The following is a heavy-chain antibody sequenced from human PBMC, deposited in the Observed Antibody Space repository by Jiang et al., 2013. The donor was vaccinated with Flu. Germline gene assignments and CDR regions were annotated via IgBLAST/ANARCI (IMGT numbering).Heavy chain of an antibody. D-gene: IGHD6-13*01. CDR2: IWYDGSNK. V-gene: IGHV3-33*01. CDR1: GFTFSSYG. Sequence: VQLVESGGGVVQPGRSLRLSCAASGFTFSSYGMHWVRQAPGKGLEWVAVIWYDGSNKYYADSVKGRFTISRDNSKNTLYLQMNSLRAEDTAVYYCARALMYSSRESYFDYWGQGTLVTVSS. J-gene: IGHJ4*02. CDR3: ARALMYSSRESYFDY.